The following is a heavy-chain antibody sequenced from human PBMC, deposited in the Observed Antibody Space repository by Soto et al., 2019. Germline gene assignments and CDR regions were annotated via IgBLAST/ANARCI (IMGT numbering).Heavy chain of an antibody. CDR1: GFTVSSNY. J-gene: IGHJ6*02. CDR2: IYSGGST. Sequence: EVQLVETGGGLIQPGGSLRLSCAASGFTVSSNYMSWVRQAPGKGLEWVSVIYSGGSTYYADSVKGRFTISRDNSKNTLYLQMNSLRDEDTAVYYCARDHSGSYWYYYGMDVLGQGTTVTVSS. D-gene: IGHD3-10*01. CDR3: ARDHSGSYWYYYGMDV. V-gene: IGHV3-53*02.